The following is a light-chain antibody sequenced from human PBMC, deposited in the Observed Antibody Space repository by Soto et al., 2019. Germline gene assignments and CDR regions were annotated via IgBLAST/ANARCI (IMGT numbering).Light chain of an antibody. CDR3: QQYNNWPPTWT. J-gene: IGKJ1*01. CDR1: QSVSSN. Sequence: EIVMTQSPATLSVSPGERATLSCRASQSVSSNLAWYQQKPGQAPRLLIYGASTRATGIPDRFSGSGSGTEFTLTISSLQSEDFAVYYWQQYNNWPPTWTFGQGTKVEI. V-gene: IGKV3-15*01. CDR2: GAS.